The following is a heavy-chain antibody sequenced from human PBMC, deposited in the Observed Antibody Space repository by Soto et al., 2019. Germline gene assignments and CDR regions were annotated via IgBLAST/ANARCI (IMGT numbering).Heavy chain of an antibody. D-gene: IGHD1-1*01. Sequence: QVQLVQSWAEVKKPGASVKVSCKASGYTFTSYDINWVRQATGQGLEWMGWMNPNSGNTGYAQKFQGRVTMTRNTSISTAYMELSSLRSEDTAVYYCARALDTTNYYYYGMDVWGQGTTVTVSS. J-gene: IGHJ6*02. CDR2: MNPNSGNT. V-gene: IGHV1-8*01. CDR3: ARALDTTNYYYYGMDV. CDR1: GYTFTSYD.